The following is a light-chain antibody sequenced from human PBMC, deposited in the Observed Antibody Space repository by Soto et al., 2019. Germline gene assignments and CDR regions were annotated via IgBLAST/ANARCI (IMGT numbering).Light chain of an antibody. CDR2: AAS. CDR1: QGVTSY. Sequence: IQLTQSPSSLSASVGDRVTIACRASQGVTSYLAWYQQKPGKAPKLLIYAASTLQSGVPSRFSGSGSVTDFTLTISSLQPEDFATYYCQQSYSTSWTFGQGTKVEIK. J-gene: IGKJ1*01. V-gene: IGKV1-39*01. CDR3: QQSYSTSWT.